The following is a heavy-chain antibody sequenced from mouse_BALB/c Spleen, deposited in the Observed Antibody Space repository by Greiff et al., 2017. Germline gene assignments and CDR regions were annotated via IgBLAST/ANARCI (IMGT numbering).Heavy chain of an antibody. CDR1: RFTFSDYY. J-gene: IGHJ3*01. Sequence: EVQVVESGGGLVKPGGSLKLSCAASRFTFSDYYMYWVRQTPEKRLEWVATISDGGSYTYYPDSVKGRFTISRDNAKNNLYLQMSSLKSEDTAMYYCARRDYYGTPYWGQGTLVTVSA. CDR2: ISDGGSYT. V-gene: IGHV5-4*02. CDR3: ARRDYYGTPY. D-gene: IGHD1-1*01.